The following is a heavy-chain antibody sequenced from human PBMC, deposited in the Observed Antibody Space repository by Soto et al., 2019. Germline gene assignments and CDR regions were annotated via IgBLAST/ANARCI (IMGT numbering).Heavy chain of an antibody. J-gene: IGHJ4*02. CDR1: GFTFRNSG. CDR3: VKDFHGSSWGTGYFDF. CDR2: ISYDGSNQ. D-gene: IGHD6-6*01. V-gene: IGHV3-30*18. Sequence: QVQLVESGGGVVQPGRSLRLSCAASGFTFRNSGMHWVRQAPGKGLEWVAVISYDGSNQYYADSVKGRFTISRDNSKNTLYLQMNSLRAEDTAVYFCVKDFHGSSWGTGYFDFWGQGTLVTVSS.